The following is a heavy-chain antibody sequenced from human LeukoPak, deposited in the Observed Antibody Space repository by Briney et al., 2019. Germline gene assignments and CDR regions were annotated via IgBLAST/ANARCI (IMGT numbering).Heavy chain of an antibody. V-gene: IGHV3-21*01. Sequence: GGSLRLSCAASGFTFSSYSMNWVRQAPGKGLEWVSSISSSSSYIYYADSVKGRFTISRDNAKNSLYLQMNSLRAEDTAVYYCARAPGAGDNWFDPWGQGTLVTVSS. D-gene: IGHD1-26*01. J-gene: IGHJ5*02. CDR3: ARAPGAGDNWFDP. CDR1: GFTFSSYS. CDR2: ISSSSSYI.